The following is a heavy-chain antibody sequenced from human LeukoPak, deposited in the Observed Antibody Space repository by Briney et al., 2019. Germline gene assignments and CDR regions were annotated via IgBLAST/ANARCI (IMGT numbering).Heavy chain of an antibody. Sequence: SETLSLTCTVSGGSISSYYWSWIRQPPGKGLEWIGYIYYSGSTNYNPSLKSRVTISVDTSKNQFSLKLSSVTAAGTAVYYCASLYSSGWYRSDYWGQGTLVTVSS. D-gene: IGHD6-19*01. CDR1: GGSISSYY. CDR2: IYYSGST. J-gene: IGHJ4*02. CDR3: ASLYSSGWYRSDY. V-gene: IGHV4-59*08.